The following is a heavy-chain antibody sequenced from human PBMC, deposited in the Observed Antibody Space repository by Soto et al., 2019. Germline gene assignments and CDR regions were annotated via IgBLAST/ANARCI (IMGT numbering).Heavy chain of an antibody. J-gene: IGHJ6*01. D-gene: IGHD5-12*01. CDR1: GGSISSGEYY. Sequence: SETLSLTCTVSGGSISSGEYYSIWIRQPPGKGLEWIGYIYYSGSTYYNPSLKSRVTISVDTCKNQFSLKLSSVTAADTAVYYCGRNSGYAGDYYYGMDVWGRGTT. CDR2: IYYSGST. V-gene: IGHV4-30-4*08. CDR3: GRNSGYAGDYYYGMDV.